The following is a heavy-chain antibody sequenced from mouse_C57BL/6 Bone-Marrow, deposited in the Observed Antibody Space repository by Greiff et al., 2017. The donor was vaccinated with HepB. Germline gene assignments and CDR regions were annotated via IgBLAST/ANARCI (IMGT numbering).Heavy chain of an antibody. CDR1: GYTFTDYN. CDR3: ASRRYSNHAMDY. J-gene: IGHJ4*01. CDR2: INPNNGGT. V-gene: IGHV1-18*01. Sequence: DVQLQESGPELVKPGASVKIPCKASGYTFTDYNMDWVKQSHGKSLEWIGDINPNNGGTIYNQKFKGKATLTVDKSSSTAYMELRSLTSEDTAVYYCASRRYSNHAMDYWGQGTSVTVSS. D-gene: IGHD2-5*01.